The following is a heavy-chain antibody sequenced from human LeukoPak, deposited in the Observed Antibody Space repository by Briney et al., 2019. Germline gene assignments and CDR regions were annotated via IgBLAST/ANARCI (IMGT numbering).Heavy chain of an antibody. CDR3: ARQWGNAGDAYYYHGLDF. J-gene: IGHJ6*02. CDR2: IFYGGST. V-gene: IGHV4-39*01. D-gene: IGHD4-17*01. CDR1: GDSVSSNDYY. Sequence: SETLSLTCTVSGDSVSSNDYYWGWIRQPPGKGLEWIGSIFYGGSTYYNPSLKSRVTIFVDTSKNQISLKLSSVTAADTAVYYCARQWGNAGDAYYYHGLDFWGQGTTVTVSS.